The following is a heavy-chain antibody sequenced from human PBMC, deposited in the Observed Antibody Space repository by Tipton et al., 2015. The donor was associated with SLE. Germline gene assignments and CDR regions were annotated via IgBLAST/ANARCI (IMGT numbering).Heavy chain of an antibody. CDR2: IHYSGST. Sequence: TLSLTCPVSGGSISSSDFFWAWIRQPPGKGLEWIGSIHYSGSTHYNPSLKSRVTVSVDTSKNQFSLKLTSVTAADTAVYFCARDRSGGAGYVLDSWGQGTLVTVSS. J-gene: IGHJ4*02. D-gene: IGHD3-16*01. CDR1: GGSISSSDFF. CDR3: ARDRSGGAGYVLDS. V-gene: IGHV4-39*07.